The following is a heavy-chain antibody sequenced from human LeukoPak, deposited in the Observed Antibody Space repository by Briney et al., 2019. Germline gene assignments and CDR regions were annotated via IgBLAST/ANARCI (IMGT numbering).Heavy chain of an antibody. CDR3: ARVKVGTTNRFDY. V-gene: IGHV4-31*03. CDR1: GGSISSGGYY. Sequence: PSETLSLTCTVPGGSISSGGYYWSWIRQHPGKGLEWIGYIYYSGSTYYNPSLKSRVTISVDTSKNQFSLKLSSVTAADTAVCYCARVKVGTTNRFDYWGQGTLVTVSS. J-gene: IGHJ4*02. D-gene: IGHD1-26*01. CDR2: IYYSGST.